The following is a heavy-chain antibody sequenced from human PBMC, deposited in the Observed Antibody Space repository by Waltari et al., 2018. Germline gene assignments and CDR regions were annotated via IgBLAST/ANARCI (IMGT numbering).Heavy chain of an antibody. J-gene: IGHJ4*02. CDR1: GSTFSPYP. CDR2: TSHDESHK. Sequence: QVQLVESGGGVVQHGRSLRLSLAAPGSTFSPYPLQWVRQAPGKGLEWVAVTSHDESHKYYADSVKGRFTISKDNSKNTLYLQMNSLSTEDTAMYYCARDDRDGLPDYFDFWGQGTLVTVSS. V-gene: IGHV3-30*01. CDR3: ARDDRDGLPDYFDF. D-gene: IGHD2-8*01.